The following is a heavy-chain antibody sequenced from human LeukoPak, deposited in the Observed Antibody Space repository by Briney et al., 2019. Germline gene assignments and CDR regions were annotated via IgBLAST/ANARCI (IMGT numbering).Heavy chain of an antibody. CDR2: LSGSGAST. CDR3: AKYLGKYSYGYSGLDY. CDR1: GFTFSSCA. Sequence: GGSLRLSCAASGFTFSSCAMTWVRQAPGKGLEWVSSLSGSGASTFYADSVKGRFTISRDNSKNTLSLQMSSLTAEDTAVYFCAKYLGKYSYGYSGLDYWGQGTLVTVSS. J-gene: IGHJ4*02. V-gene: IGHV3-23*01. D-gene: IGHD5-18*01.